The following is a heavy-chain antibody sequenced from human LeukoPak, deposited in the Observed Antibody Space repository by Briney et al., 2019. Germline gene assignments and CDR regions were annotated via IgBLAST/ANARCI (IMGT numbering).Heavy chain of an antibody. CDR1: GYTFTTYG. CDR2: ISGYNGDT. Sequence: ASVKVSCKASGYTFTTYGVSWVRQAPGQGLEWEGWISGYNGDTNHAQKFQGRVTMTTDTSTSTAYMELRSLTSDDTAVYYCARESTSGWYGDYWGQGTLVTVSP. CDR3: ARESTSGWYGDY. J-gene: IGHJ4*02. D-gene: IGHD6-19*01. V-gene: IGHV1-18*01.